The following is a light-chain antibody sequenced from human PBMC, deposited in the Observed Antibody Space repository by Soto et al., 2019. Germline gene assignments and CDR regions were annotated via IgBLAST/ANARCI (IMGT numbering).Light chain of an antibody. J-gene: IGLJ2*01. CDR2: LNSDGSH. Sequence: QSVLTQSPSASASLGASVKLTCTLNSGHSSYAIAWHQQQPEKGPRYLMKLNSDGSHSKGDGIPDRFSSSSSGAERYLTIPRLQSEDEADYYCQTWGTGIQVFGGGTKLTVL. V-gene: IGLV4-69*01. CDR1: SGHSSYA. CDR3: QTWGTGIQV.